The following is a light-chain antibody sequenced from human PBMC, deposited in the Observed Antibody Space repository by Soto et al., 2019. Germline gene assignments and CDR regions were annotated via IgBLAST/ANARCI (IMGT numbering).Light chain of an antibody. CDR1: QSISSW. CDR3: QHYNSYSEA. V-gene: IGKV1-5*03. CDR2: KAS. J-gene: IGKJ1*01. Sequence: DIQMTQSPSTLSASVGDRVTITCRASQSISSWLAWYQQKPGKAPKLLIYKASSLESGVPSRFSGSVSGTEFTLTISSLQSEDFATYYCQHYNSYSEAFGQGTKVDIK.